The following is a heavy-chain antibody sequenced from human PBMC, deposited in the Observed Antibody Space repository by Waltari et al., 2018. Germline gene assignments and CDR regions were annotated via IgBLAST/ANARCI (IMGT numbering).Heavy chain of an antibody. J-gene: IGHJ4*02. V-gene: IGHV3-21*01. Sequence: EVHLVESGGGLVKPGGSMRTPCAASGFTFSSHSINCVRQAPGKGLGWVSSISSSSSYIYYADSVKGRFTISRDNAKNSLYLQMNSLRAEDTAVYYCARDHLYNWNYVEYWGQGTLVTVSS. CDR2: ISSSSSYI. CDR3: ARDHLYNWNYVEY. CDR1: GFTFSSHS. D-gene: IGHD1-20*01.